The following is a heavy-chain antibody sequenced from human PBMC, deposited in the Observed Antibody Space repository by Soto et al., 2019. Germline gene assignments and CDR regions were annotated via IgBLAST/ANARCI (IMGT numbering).Heavy chain of an antibody. V-gene: IGHV4-39*02. D-gene: IGHD2-2*01. Sequence: SETLSLTCTVSGGSISSSSYYWGWIRQPPGKGLEWIGSIYYSGSTYYNPSLKSRVTISVDPSKNQFSLKLSSVTAADTAVYYCARDLYCSSTICYQYYYYIAVWRNATTVTV. CDR1: GGSISSSSYY. CDR3: ARDLYCSSTICYQYYYYIAV. J-gene: IGHJ6*03. CDR2: IYYSGST.